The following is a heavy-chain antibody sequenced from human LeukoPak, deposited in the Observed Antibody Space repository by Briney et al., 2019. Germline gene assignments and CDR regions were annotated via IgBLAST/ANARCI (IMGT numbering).Heavy chain of an antibody. CDR3: ARRGAMIARYYFDY. CDR1: GYSISSGYY. CDR2: IYHSGST. J-gene: IGHJ4*02. V-gene: IGHV4-38-2*02. D-gene: IGHD3-22*01. Sequence: SETLSLTCTVSGYSISSGYYWGWIRQPPGKGLEWIGSIYHSGSTYYNPSLKSRVTISVDTSKNQFSLKLSSVTAADTAVYYCARRGAMIARYYFDYWGQGTLVTVSS.